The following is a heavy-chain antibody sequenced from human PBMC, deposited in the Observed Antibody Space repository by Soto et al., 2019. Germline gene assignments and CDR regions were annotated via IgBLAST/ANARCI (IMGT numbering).Heavy chain of an antibody. Sequence: QVQLQESGPGLVKPSQTLSLTCTVSGGSISSGGYYWSWIRQHPGKGLEWIGYIYYSGSTYYNPSLKSRVTISVDTSKNQFSLKLSSVTAAETAVYYCARDRTGYYGSGSLDYWGQGTLVTVSS. V-gene: IGHV4-31*03. CDR1: GGSISSGGYY. J-gene: IGHJ4*02. D-gene: IGHD3-10*01. CDR3: ARDRTGYYGSGSLDY. CDR2: IYYSGST.